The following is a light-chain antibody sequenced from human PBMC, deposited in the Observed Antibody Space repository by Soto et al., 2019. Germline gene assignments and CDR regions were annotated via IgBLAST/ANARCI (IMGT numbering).Light chain of an antibody. Sequence: DIQMTQSPSSLSASVGDRVTITCRASQTISSYLHWYQQSPGKAPKLLIYAASSLHSGVPSRFSGSRSGTDFTLTISSLQPEDFATYYCQQTYSTPQTFGQGTKVEIK. V-gene: IGKV1-39*01. CDR1: QTISSY. CDR2: AAS. CDR3: QQTYSTPQT. J-gene: IGKJ1*01.